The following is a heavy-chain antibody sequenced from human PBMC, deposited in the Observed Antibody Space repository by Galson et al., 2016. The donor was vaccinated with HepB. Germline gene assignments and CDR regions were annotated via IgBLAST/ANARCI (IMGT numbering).Heavy chain of an antibody. D-gene: IGHD1-26*01. CDR3: ARHPHGGRHRVD. CDR1: GYTFTTYW. Sequence: QSGAEVKKPGESLRISCKGSGYTFTTYWISWVRQMPGKGLEWLGRIDPSDSYTNYSPSFQGHVTISADKSISTAYLPWSSLKASDTAMYYCARHPHGGRHRVDWGQGTLVTVSS. CDR2: IDPSDSYT. J-gene: IGHJ4*02. V-gene: IGHV5-10-1*01.